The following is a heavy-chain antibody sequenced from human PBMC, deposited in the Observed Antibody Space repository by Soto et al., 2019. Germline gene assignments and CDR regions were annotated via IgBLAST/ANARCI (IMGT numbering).Heavy chain of an antibody. CDR3: AHSSPPGFGESYSWFDP. CDR2: IYWDDDK. CDR1: GFSLSTSGVG. D-gene: IGHD3-10*01. J-gene: IGHJ5*02. V-gene: IGHV2-5*02. Sequence: SGPTLVNPTQTLTLTCTFSGFSLSTSGVGVGWIRQPPGKALEWLALIYWDDDKRYSPSLKSRLTITKDTSKNQVVLAMTNMDPVDTATYYCAHSSPPGFGESYSWFDPWGQGTLVTVSS.